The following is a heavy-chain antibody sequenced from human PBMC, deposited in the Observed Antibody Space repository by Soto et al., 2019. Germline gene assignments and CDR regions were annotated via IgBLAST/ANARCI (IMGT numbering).Heavy chain of an antibody. CDR2: ISYDGSNK. J-gene: IGHJ4*02. CDR3: AKDKSRGVGYCSGGSYYSYYFDY. CDR1: GFTFSSYG. Sequence: QVQLVESGGGVVQPGRSLRLSCAASGFTFSSYGMHWVRQAPGKGLEWVAVISYDGSNKYYADSVKGRFTISRDNSKNTLYLQMNSLRAEDTAVYYCAKDKSRGVGYCSGGSYYSYYFDYWGQGTLVTVSS. V-gene: IGHV3-30*18. D-gene: IGHD2-15*01.